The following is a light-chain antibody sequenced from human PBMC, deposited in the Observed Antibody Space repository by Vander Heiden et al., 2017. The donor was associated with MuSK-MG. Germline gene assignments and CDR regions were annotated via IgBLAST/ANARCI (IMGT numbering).Light chain of an antibody. CDR3: QQSYSNPIT. CDR1: QSISNY. CDR2: AAS. Sequence: DIQMTQSPSSLSASVGDKVTITCRASQSISNYLNWYQQKPGKAPKILMYAASRLQSGVPSRFSASESETEFTLTINSLQPEDFATYYCQQSYSNPITFGQGTRLDIK. V-gene: IGKV1-39*01. J-gene: IGKJ5*01.